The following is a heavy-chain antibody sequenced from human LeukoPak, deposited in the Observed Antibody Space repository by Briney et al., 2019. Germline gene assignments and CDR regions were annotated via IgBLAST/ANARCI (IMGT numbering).Heavy chain of an antibody. Sequence: LSGRSLRLSCAASGFTFDDYAMHWVRQAPGKGLEWVSGISWNSGSTGYADSVKGRFTISRDNAKNSLYLQMNSLRAEDTALYYCAKDSHHYYDSSGPFDYWGQGTLVTVSS. CDR3: AKDSHHYYDSSGPFDY. D-gene: IGHD3-22*01. CDR2: ISWNSGST. CDR1: GFTFDDYA. V-gene: IGHV3-9*01. J-gene: IGHJ4*02.